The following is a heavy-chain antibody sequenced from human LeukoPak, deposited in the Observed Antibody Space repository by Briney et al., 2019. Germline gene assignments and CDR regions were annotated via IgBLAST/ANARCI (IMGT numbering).Heavy chain of an antibody. CDR1: GYTFIRYH. Sequence: ASVKVSCKASGYTFIRYHMHWVRQAPGQGLEWMGIINPSGGGTTYAQRFQGRVSMTSDTSTNTLYMELNSLTSEDTAVYYCARGAHYFYYYAMDVWGQGTTVTVSS. J-gene: IGHJ6*02. V-gene: IGHV1-46*01. CDR2: INPSGGGT. CDR3: ARGAHYFYYYAMDV.